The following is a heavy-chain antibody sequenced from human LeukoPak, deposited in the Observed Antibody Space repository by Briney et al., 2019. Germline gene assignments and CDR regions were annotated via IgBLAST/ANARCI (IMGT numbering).Heavy chain of an antibody. D-gene: IGHD3-22*01. Sequence: GASVKVSCKVSGYTLTELSMHWVRQAPGKGLEWMGGFDPEDGERIYAQKFQGRVTMTEDTSADTAYMELSSLRSEDTAMYSCAAARRPYRYDSTTFDYWGQGTLVTVSS. CDR3: AAARRPYRYDSTTFDY. CDR2: FDPEDGER. J-gene: IGHJ4*02. CDR1: GYTLTELS. V-gene: IGHV1-24*01.